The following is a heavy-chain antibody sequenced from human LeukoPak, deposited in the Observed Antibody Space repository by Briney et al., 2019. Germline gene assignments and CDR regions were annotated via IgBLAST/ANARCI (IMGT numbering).Heavy chain of an antibody. D-gene: IGHD3-10*01. V-gene: IGHV4-59*01. Sequence: KSSETLSLNCTVSGGSISTYYWSWIRQPPGKGLEWIGYIYYSGSTNYNPSLKSRVTISVDTSKNQFSLKLSSVTAADTAVYYCARERSYYYGSGSYLGWFDPWGQGTLVTVSS. CDR3: ARERSYYYGSGSYLGWFDP. CDR1: GGSISTYY. CDR2: IYYSGST. J-gene: IGHJ5*02.